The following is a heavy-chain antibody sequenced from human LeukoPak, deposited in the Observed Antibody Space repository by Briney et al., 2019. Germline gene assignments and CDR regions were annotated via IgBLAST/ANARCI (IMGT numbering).Heavy chain of an antibody. Sequence: GGSLRLSCAASGFTFSSYAMSGVRQAPGKGLEGVSAISGSGGSTYYADSVKGRFTISRDNSKNTLYLQMNSLRAEDTAVYYCAKDRGYCTNGVCYDNWFDPWGQGTLVTVSS. J-gene: IGHJ5*02. CDR1: GFTFSSYA. CDR2: ISGSGGST. D-gene: IGHD2-8*01. V-gene: IGHV3-23*01. CDR3: AKDRGYCTNGVCYDNWFDP.